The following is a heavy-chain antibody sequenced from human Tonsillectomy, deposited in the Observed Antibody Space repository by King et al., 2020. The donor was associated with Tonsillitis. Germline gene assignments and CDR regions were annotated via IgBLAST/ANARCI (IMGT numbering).Heavy chain of an antibody. Sequence: VQLQESGPGLVKPSETLSLTCTVSGGSISSYYWSWIRQPPGKGLEWIGYIYYSGSTNYNPSLKSRVTISVDTSKNQFSLKLSSVTAADTAVYYCARFPSDSGNHYYFDYWGQGTLVTVSS. J-gene: IGHJ4*02. CDR2: IYYSGST. CDR3: ARFPSDSGNHYYFDY. CDR1: GGSISSYY. V-gene: IGHV4-59*08. D-gene: IGHD1-26*01.